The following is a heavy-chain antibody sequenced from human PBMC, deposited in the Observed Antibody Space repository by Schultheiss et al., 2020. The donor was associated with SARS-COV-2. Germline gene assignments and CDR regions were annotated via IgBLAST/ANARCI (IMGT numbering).Heavy chain of an antibody. CDR3: ASPGDGSSFDY. Sequence: SETLSLTCAVSGGSISSGGYSWSWIRQPPGKGLEWIGYIYHSGSTYYNPSLKSRVTISVDRSKNQFSLKLSSVTAADTAVYYCASPGDGSSFDYWGQGTLVTVSS. CDR2: IYHSGST. D-gene: IGHD6-6*01. CDR1: GGSISSGGYS. J-gene: IGHJ4*02. V-gene: IGHV4-30-2*01.